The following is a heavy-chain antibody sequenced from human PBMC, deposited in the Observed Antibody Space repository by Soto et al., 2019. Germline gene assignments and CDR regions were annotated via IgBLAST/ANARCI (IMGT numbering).Heavy chain of an antibody. D-gene: IGHD2-2*01. CDR1: GFTFSSYG. V-gene: IGHV3-30*18. J-gene: IGHJ4*02. Sequence: VQLVESGGTVVQPGGSLRLSCVGSGFTFSSYGMHWVRQAPGKGLECVAVISDTGSSHYYAASVECRFTISRENSKNTLSLHMDRLRVEDTAVYYCAKDRGGDCPDNSCYFGADYWGQGTPVTVSS. CDR2: ISDTGSSH. CDR3: AKDRGGDCPDNSCYFGADY.